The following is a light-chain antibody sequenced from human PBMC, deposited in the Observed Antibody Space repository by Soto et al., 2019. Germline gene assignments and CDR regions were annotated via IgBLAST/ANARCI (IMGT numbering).Light chain of an antibody. V-gene: IGKV3-11*01. CDR1: QSVGSY. J-gene: IGKJ5*01. CDR2: DAS. CDR3: QQYDNWPLS. Sequence: EDVLTQSPATLSLSPGEGATLSCRASQSVGSYLAWYQQKPGQAPRLLIYDASNRATGIPARFSGSGSGTDFTLTISSLEPEDFAVYYCQQYDNWPLSFGQGTRPEIK.